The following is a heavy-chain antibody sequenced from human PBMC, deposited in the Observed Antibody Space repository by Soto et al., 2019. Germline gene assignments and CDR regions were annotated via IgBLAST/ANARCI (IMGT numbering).Heavy chain of an antibody. Sequence: QVQLVQSGAEEKKPGASVKFSCKASGYTFTSNAMHWVRQAPGQRLEWMGWITAGNGNTKISQDFQDRVTLTSDTVSSTACLEGRSLTSEDTAVYYCATYSSTWYGGLDYWGQGALVTVSS. J-gene: IGHJ4*02. V-gene: IGHV1-3*05. CDR2: ITAGNGNT. CDR3: ATYSSTWYGGLDY. D-gene: IGHD6-13*01. CDR1: GYTFTSNA.